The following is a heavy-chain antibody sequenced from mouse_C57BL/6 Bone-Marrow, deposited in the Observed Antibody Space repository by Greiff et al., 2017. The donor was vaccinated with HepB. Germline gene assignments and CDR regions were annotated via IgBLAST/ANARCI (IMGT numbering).Heavy chain of an antibody. CDR1: GYSITSGYY. J-gene: IGHJ1*03. V-gene: IGHV3-6*01. CDR3: AREASHVSSYKWYFDV. D-gene: IGHD1-1*01. Sequence: EVKLVESGPGLVKPSQSLSLTCSVTGYSITSGYYWNWIRQFPGNKLEWMGYISYDGSNNYNPSLKNRISITRDTSKNQFFLKLNSVTTEDTATYYCAREASHVSSYKWYFDVWGTGTTVTVSS. CDR2: ISYDGSN.